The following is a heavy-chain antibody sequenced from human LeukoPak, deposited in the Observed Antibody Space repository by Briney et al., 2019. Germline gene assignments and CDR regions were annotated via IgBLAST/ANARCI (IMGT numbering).Heavy chain of an antibody. CDR3: AKDRDSSSWYAPRLGSGSGMDV. V-gene: IGHV3-30*18. J-gene: IGHJ6*02. CDR1: GFTFNSYG. CDR2: ISYEGSNK. Sequence: PGGSLRLSCAASGFTFNSYGMHWVRQAPGKWLEWVAVISYEGSNKYYVDSVKGRFTISRDNSKNTLYLQMNSLRAEDTAVYYCAKDRDSSSWYAPRLGSGSGMDVWGQGTTVTVSS. D-gene: IGHD6-13*01.